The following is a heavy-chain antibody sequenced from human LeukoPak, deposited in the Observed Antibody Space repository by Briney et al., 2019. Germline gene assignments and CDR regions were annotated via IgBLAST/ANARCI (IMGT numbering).Heavy chain of an antibody. V-gene: IGHV3-23*01. Sequence: PGGSLRLSCAASGFTFSSYAMSWVRQAPGKGLEWVSAISGSGGSTYYADSVKGRFTISRDNSKNTLYLQMNSLRAEDTAVYYCAKDPRRIAAAGTVFDYWGQGTLVTVSS. D-gene: IGHD6-13*01. J-gene: IGHJ4*02. CDR1: GFTFSSYA. CDR2: ISGSGGST. CDR3: AKDPRRIAAAGTVFDY.